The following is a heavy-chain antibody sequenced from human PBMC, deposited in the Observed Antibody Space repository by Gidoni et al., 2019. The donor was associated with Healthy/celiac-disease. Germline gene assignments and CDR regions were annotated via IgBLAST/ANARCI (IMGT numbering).Heavy chain of an antibody. CDR2: ISWNSGSI. Sequence: EVQLVESGGGLVQPGRSLRLSCAASGFTFDDYAMHWVRQAPGKGLEWVSGISWNSGSIGYADSVKGRFTISRDNAKNSLYLQMNSLRAEDTALYYCAKDIGCSSTSCYTWWFDPWGQGTLVTVSS. V-gene: IGHV3-9*01. J-gene: IGHJ5*02. CDR3: AKDIGCSSTSCYTWWFDP. CDR1: GFTFDDYA. D-gene: IGHD2-2*02.